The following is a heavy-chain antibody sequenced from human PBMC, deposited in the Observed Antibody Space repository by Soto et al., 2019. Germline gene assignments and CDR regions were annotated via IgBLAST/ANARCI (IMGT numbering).Heavy chain of an antibody. D-gene: IGHD4-17*01. Sequence: SETLSLTCTVSGGSISSGDYYWSWIRQPPGKGLEWIGYIYYSGSTYYNPSLKSRVTISVDTSKNQFSLKLSSVTAADTAVYYCARGGDYGAVFDYWGQGTLVTVS. CDR2: IYYSGST. V-gene: IGHV4-30-4*01. CDR1: GGSISSGDYY. J-gene: IGHJ4*02. CDR3: ARGGDYGAVFDY.